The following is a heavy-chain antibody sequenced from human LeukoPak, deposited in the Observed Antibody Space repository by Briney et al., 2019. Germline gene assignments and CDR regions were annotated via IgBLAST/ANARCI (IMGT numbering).Heavy chain of an antibody. CDR2: ISFDGSNK. D-gene: IGHD5-18*01. J-gene: IGHJ4*02. Sequence: GRSLRLSCAASGFTFSSYAMHWVRQAPGKGLEWVAVISFDGSNKYYSDSVKGRFTISRDNSKNTLYLQMNSLRVEDTAVYYCATPGQLWSNYHYFAHWGQGTLVTVSS. CDR3: ATPGQLWSNYHYFAH. CDR1: GFTFSSYA. V-gene: IGHV3-30*04.